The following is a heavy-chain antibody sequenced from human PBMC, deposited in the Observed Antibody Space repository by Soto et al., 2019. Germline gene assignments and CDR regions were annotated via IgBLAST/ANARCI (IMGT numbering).Heavy chain of an antibody. CDR1: GGSINNVGYY. CDR3: ARRGKQPWYLDY. CDR2: IYYSWST. D-gene: IGHD5-18*01. Sequence: SETLSLTCTVSGGSINNVGYYWGWIRQSPGKGLEWIGNIYYSWSTYYNPSLKSRVTISVDTSKNQFSLKLSSVTAADTAVYYCARRGKQPWYLDYWGQGILVTVSS. J-gene: IGHJ4*02. V-gene: IGHV4-39*01.